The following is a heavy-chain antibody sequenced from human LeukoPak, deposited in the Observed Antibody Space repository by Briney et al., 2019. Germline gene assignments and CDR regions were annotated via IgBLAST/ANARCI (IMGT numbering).Heavy chain of an antibody. J-gene: IGHJ4*02. V-gene: IGHV3-66*04. CDR3: ARHCDGVGCFDY. CDR1: GFTVSSNY. CDR2: IYSGGGT. D-gene: IGHD2-21*01. Sequence: GESLKISCAASGFTVSSNYMSWVRQAPGKGLEWVSVIYSGGGTYYADSVKGRFTVSRDNSKNTLYLQMNCLRAEDTAVYYCARHCDGVGCFDYWGQGTLVTVSS.